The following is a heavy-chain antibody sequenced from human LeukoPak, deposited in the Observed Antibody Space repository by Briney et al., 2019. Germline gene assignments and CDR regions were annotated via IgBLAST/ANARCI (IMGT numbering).Heavy chain of an antibody. Sequence: GGSLRLSCAASGFIFSSYSMNWVRQAPGKGLEWVSYISSSSSTIYYADSVKGRFTISRDNAKNSLYLQMNSLRAEDTAVYYCARVKARPYYYYYMDVWGKGTTVTVSS. CDR2: ISSSSSTI. J-gene: IGHJ6*03. CDR1: GFIFSSYS. CDR3: ARVKARPYYYYYMDV. V-gene: IGHV3-48*01.